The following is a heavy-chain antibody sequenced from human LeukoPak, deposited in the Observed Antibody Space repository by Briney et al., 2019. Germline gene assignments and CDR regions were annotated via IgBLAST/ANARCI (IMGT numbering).Heavy chain of an antibody. Sequence: AGGPLRLPCDPSGFPFSSYWMLWVRQATGKGLVWVSCICGDGTIKADAVFVRGRFIVSRDNTKNNLYLQMKSLKVEDTATYFCSRSQFDYWGQGVLVTVSS. CDR1: GFPFSSYW. CDR3: SRSQFDY. V-gene: IGHV3-74*03. CDR2: ICGDGTIK. J-gene: IGHJ4*02.